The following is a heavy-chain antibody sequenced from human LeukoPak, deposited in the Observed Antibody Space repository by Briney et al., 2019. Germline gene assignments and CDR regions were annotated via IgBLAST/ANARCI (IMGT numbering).Heavy chain of an antibody. V-gene: IGHV1-18*01. CDR1: GYTFTSYG. D-gene: IGHD6-19*01. CDR2: ISAYNGNT. CDR3: ARVKENLAVASWFDP. Sequence: ASVKVSCKASGYTFTSYGISWARQAPGQGLEWMGWISAYNGNTNYAQKLQGRVTMTTDTSTSTAYMELRSLRSDDTAVYYCARVKENLAVASWFDPWGQGTLVTVSS. J-gene: IGHJ5*02.